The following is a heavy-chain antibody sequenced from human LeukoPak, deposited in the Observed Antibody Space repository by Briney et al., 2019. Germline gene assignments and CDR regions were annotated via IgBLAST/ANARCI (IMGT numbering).Heavy chain of an antibody. D-gene: IGHD3-10*01. CDR3: AKDRSVTYGPGSYLTPPDY. CDR1: AFTFSSYA. J-gene: IGHJ4*02. V-gene: IGHV3-23*01. CDR2: ISGSGGST. Sequence: GGSLRLSCAASAFTFSSYAMSWVRQAPGKGLEWVSAISGSGGSTYYADSVKGRFTISRDNSKNTLYLQMNSLRAEDTAVYYCAKDRSVTYGPGSYLTPPDYWGQGTLVTVSS.